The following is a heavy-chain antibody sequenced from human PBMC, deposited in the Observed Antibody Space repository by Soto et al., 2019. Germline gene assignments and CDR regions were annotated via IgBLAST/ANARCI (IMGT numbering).Heavy chain of an antibody. D-gene: IGHD2-8*01. Sequence: LSLTCTVSGGSISSYYWSWIRQPPGKGLEWIGYIYYSGSTNYNPSLKSRVTISVDTSKNQFSLKLSSVTAADTAVYYCARARVSLIYYFDYRGQGTRVTVSS. CDR2: IYYSGST. V-gene: IGHV4-59*01. CDR3: ARARVSLIYYFDY. CDR1: GGSISSYY. J-gene: IGHJ4*02.